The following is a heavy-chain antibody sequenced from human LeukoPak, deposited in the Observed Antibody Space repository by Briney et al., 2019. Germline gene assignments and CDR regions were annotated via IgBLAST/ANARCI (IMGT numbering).Heavy chain of an antibody. J-gene: IGHJ3*02. V-gene: IGHV3-9*01. D-gene: IGHD5-18*01. CDR2: ISWNSGSI. Sequence: GRSLRLSCAASGFTFDDYAMHWVRHAPGKGLEWVSGISWNSGSIGYADSVKGRFTISRDNAKNSLYLQMNSLRAEDTALYYCAKDSGSRDTPFDIWGQGTMVTVSS. CDR1: GFTFDDYA. CDR3: AKDSGSRDTPFDI.